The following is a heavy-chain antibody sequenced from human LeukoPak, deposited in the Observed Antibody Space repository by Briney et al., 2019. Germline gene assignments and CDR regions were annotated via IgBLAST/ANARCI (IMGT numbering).Heavy chain of an antibody. CDR3: AKDRRPTVSGGYFDL. CDR1: GFTFSSYG. Sequence: GGSLRLSCAASGFTFSSYGMHWVRQAPGKGLEWVAFIRYDGSNKYYADSVKGRFTISRDNSKNTLYLQMNSLRAEDTALYYCAKDRRPTVSGGYFDLWGRGTLVIVSS. D-gene: IGHD3-10*01. CDR2: IRYDGSNK. J-gene: IGHJ2*01. V-gene: IGHV3-30*02.